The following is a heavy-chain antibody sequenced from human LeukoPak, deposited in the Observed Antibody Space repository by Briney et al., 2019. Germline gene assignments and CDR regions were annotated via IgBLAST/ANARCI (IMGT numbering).Heavy chain of an antibody. CDR3: AKGLATAMTYFDY. D-gene: IGHD5-18*01. J-gene: IGHJ4*02. Sequence: GGSLRLSCAASGFTFSNAWMSWVRQAPGKGLEWVSAISGSGGSTYYADSVKGRFTISRDNSKNTLYLQTNSLRAEDTAVYYCAKGLATAMTYFDYWGQGTLVTVSS. CDR2: ISGSGGST. CDR1: GFTFSNAW. V-gene: IGHV3-23*01.